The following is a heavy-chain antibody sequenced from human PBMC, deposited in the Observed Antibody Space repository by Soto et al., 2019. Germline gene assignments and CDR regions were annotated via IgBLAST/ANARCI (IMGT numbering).Heavy chain of an antibody. CDR3: ARGHYYDSSGYDAFDY. CDR1: GYTFTSYG. D-gene: IGHD3-22*01. CDR2: ISAYNGNT. Sequence: GASVKVSCKASGYTFTSYGISWVRQAPGQGLEWMGWISAYNGNTNYAQKLQGRVTMTTDTSTSTAYMELRSLRSDDTAVYYCARGHYYDSSGYDAFDYWGQGTLVTVSS. V-gene: IGHV1-18*01. J-gene: IGHJ4*02.